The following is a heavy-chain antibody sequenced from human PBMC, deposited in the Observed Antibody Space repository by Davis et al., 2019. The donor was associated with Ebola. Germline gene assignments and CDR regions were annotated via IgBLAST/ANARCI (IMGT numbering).Heavy chain of an antibody. CDR3: AKRGSGYYYDTSAYHYTFDY. CDR1: GFTFSTYA. V-gene: IGHV3-23*01. J-gene: IGHJ4*02. Sequence: GESLKISCAASGFTFSTYAMSWVRQAPGKGLEWLSAITTGGSIYYADSVRGRFTISRDSSKNTLYLQMNRLRAEDTAVYYCAKRGSGYYYDTSAYHYTFDYWGQGTLVTVSS. D-gene: IGHD3-22*01. CDR2: ITTGGSI.